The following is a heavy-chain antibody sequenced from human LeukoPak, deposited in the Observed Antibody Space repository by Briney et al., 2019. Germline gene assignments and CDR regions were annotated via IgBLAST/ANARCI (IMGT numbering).Heavy chain of an antibody. CDR2: IWNGGSNK. CDR3: AKSYNGYESKPDY. J-gene: IGHJ4*02. CDR1: GFTFSSYG. Sequence: GGSLRLSCAASGFTFSSYGMHWVRQAPGKGLGWVAVIWNGGSNKYYADSVKGRFTISRDNSKITLYLQMNSLRAEDTAVYYCAKSYNGYESKPDYWGQGTLVTVSS. V-gene: IGHV3-33*06. D-gene: IGHD5-12*01.